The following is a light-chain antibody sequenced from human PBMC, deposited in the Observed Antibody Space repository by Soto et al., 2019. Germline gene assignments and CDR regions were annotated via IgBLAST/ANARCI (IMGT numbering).Light chain of an antibody. CDR1: SSDVGGYNY. J-gene: IGLJ2*01. V-gene: IGLV2-14*01. CDR2: EVS. CDR3: SSYTTSSTLVV. Sequence: QSALTQPASVSGSPGQSITISCTGTSSDVGGYNYVSWYQQHPGKAPKLMIYEVSNRPSGVSSRFSGSRSGNTASLIISGLQAEDEADYYCSSYTTSSTLVVFGGGTKLTVL.